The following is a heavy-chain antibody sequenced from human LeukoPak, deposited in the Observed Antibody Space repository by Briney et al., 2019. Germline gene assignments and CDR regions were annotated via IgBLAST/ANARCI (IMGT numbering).Heavy chain of an antibody. D-gene: IGHD1-1*01. CDR3: ARVEATTGRNYHYYYMDV. Sequence: GGSLRLSCGASGFYFSSYSMNWVRQAPGKGLEWVSSINSGSTYMYYADSVKGRFTISRDNAKNSLHLQMYSLRAEDTAVYFCARVEATTGRNYHYYYMDVWGKGTTVTFSS. CDR2: INSGSTYM. J-gene: IGHJ6*03. CDR1: GFYFSSYS. V-gene: IGHV3-21*01.